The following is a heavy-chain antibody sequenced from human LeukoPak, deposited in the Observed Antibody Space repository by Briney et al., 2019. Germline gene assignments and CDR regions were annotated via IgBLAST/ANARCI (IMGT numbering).Heavy chain of an antibody. CDR2: ISTSSSYT. Sequence: GGSLRLSCAASGFTFSSYAMSWVRQAPGKGLAWVSSISTSSSYTNYADSAKGRFTISRDNAKNSLYLQMNSLRAEDTAVYYCVRRRSSGPGYYFDYWGQGTLVTVSS. J-gene: IGHJ4*02. CDR1: GFTFSSYA. CDR3: VRRRSSGPGYYFDY. D-gene: IGHD3-10*01. V-gene: IGHV3-21*01.